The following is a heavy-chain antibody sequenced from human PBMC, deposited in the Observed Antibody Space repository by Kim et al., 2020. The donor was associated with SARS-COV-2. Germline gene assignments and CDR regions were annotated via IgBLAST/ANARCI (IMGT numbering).Heavy chain of an antibody. V-gene: IGHV1-2*02. CDR2: INPNSGGA. Sequence: ASVKVSCKASEYTFTGYYMHWVRQAPGQGLEWVGWINPNSGGANYAQKFQGRVTMTRDTSISTAYMELSRLRSDDTAVYYCARDPSPFCSSTSCPYFDYWGQGTLVTVSS. J-gene: IGHJ4*02. CDR1: EYTFTGYY. CDR3: ARDPSPFCSSTSCPYFDY. D-gene: IGHD2-2*01.